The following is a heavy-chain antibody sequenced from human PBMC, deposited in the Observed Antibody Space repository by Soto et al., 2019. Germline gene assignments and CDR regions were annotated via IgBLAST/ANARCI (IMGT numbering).Heavy chain of an antibody. D-gene: IGHD3-16*01. V-gene: IGHV1-3*05. J-gene: IGHJ4*02. CDR1: GYTFTSYA. CDR2: INDGNGNT. Sequence: QVQLVQSGAEEKKPGASVKVSCKASGYTFTSYAMHWVRQAPGQRLEWMGWINDGNGNTKYSQKFQGRVTITRDTSASTAYMELSSLRSEETAVYYCARAVGGPTSKLDYWGQGTLVTVSS. CDR3: ARAVGGPTSKLDY.